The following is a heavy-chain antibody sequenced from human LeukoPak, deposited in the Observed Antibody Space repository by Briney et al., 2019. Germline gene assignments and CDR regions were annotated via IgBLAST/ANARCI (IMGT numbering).Heavy chain of an antibody. V-gene: IGHV3-23*01. CDR2: ITSNGAET. D-gene: IGHD3/OR15-3a*01. CDR1: GFWFSNYG. Sequence: PGGSLRLSCAASGFWFSNYGMNWIRQAPGKGLEWVSVITSNGAETYYADSVKGRFTVSRDDSRNTLYLHMSSLRVDDTAVYYCAKRDWPYFFDYWGQGTPVTVSP. J-gene: IGHJ4*02. CDR3: AKRDWPYFFDY.